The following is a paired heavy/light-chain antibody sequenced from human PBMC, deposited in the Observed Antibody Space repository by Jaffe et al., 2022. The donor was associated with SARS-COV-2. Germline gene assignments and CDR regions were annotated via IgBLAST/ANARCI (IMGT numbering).Heavy chain of an antibody. Sequence: QLRLQESGPGLVKPSETLSLTCTVSGGSIRRTSHYWGWVRQSPGKGLEWLGSIYSSDYTYYNPSLKSRVTMSVDTSKNQFSLKLSSVAAADAAVYYCAKHMWLQNYFDYWGQGILVTVSS. V-gene: IGHV4-39*01. CDR3: AKHMWLQNYFDY. J-gene: IGHJ4*02. CDR1: GGSIRRTSHY. D-gene: IGHD6-19*01. CDR2: IYSSDYT.
Light chain of an antibody. Sequence: QSVLTQPPSVSAAPGQKVTISCAGSSSTVGFNSVSWYQQLPGAAPKLLIYENTKRPSGIPDRFSGSKSGTSATLTISGLQNGDEADYYCETLDTSLTSVIFGGGTKLTVL. V-gene: IGLV1-51*02. CDR3: ETLDTSLTSVI. J-gene: IGLJ2*01. CDR2: ENT. CDR1: SSTVGFNS.